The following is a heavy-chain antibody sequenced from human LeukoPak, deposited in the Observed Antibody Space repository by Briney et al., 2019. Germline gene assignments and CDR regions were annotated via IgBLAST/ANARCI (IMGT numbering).Heavy chain of an antibody. Sequence: PGGSLRLSCAASGFTFDDYGMSWVRQAPGKGLEWVSGINWNGGSTGYADSVKGRFTISRDNAKNSLYLQMNSLRAEDTALYYCARGYYDSSGYYYYYYYYMDVWGKGTTVTVSS. J-gene: IGHJ6*03. CDR2: INWNGGST. CDR3: ARGYYDSSGYYYYYYYYMDV. D-gene: IGHD3-22*01. V-gene: IGHV3-20*04. CDR1: GFTFDDYG.